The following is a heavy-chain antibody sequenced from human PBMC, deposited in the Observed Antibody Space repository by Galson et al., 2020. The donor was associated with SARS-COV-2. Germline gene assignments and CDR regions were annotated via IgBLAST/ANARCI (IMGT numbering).Heavy chain of an antibody. V-gene: IGHV4-39*01. CDR1: GGSISSSSYY. CDR2: IYYSGST. Sequence: PAEMETSETLSLTCTVSGGSISSSSYYWGWIRQPPGKGLEWIGSIYYSGSTYYNPSLKSRVTISVDTSKNQFSLKLSSVTAADTGVYYCARQILDYDYVWGSYRFNWFDPWGQGTLVTVSS. CDR3: ARQILDYDYVWGSYRFNWFDP. J-gene: IGHJ5*02. D-gene: IGHD3-16*02.